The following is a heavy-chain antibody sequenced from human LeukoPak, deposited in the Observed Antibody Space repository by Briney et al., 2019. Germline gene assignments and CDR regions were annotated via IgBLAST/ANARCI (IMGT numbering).Heavy chain of an antibody. D-gene: IGHD2-2*01. CDR2: ISAYNGNT. CDR3: ARPSSLGYCTSTSCAAYYYFLDV. J-gene: IGHJ6*03. Sequence: ASVKVSCKASGYTFTGYYMHWVRQAPGQGLEWMGWISAYNGNTNYAQKLQGRVTITTDESTSTAYMELSSLGSEDTAVYYCARPSSLGYCTSTSCAAYYYFLDVWGKGTTVTVSS. V-gene: IGHV1-18*04. CDR1: GYTFTGYY.